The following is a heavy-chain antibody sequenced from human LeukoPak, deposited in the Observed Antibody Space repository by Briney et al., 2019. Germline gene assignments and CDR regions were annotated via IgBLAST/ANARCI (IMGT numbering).Heavy chain of an antibody. Sequence: SETLSLTCSVSGGSISHHYWIWIRQPAGKGLEWIGRIDGSGSTNYNPSLKTRVIMSVDTSKIQFFLKVNSVTAADTAVYYCARGYDFGLSDYWGQGTLVTVSS. D-gene: IGHD3-3*01. J-gene: IGHJ4*02. CDR1: GGSISHHY. CDR2: IDGSGST. V-gene: IGHV4-4*07. CDR3: ARGYDFGLSDY.